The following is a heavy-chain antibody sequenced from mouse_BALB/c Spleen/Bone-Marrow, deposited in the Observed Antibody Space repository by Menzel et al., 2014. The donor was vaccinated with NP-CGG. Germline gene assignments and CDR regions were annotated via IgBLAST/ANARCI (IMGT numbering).Heavy chain of an antibody. CDR1: GYVFSSYW. J-gene: IGHJ2*01. CDR3: ARKYGDY. D-gene: IGHD2-10*02. Sequence: VQRVESGAELVRPGSSVKISCKASGYVFSSYWMNWVKQRPGQGLEWIGQIYPGDGDTNYNGKFKGKATLTADKSSSTAYMQLSSLTSKDSAVYFCARKYGDYWGQGTTLTVSS. CDR2: IYPGDGDT. V-gene: IGHV1-80*01.